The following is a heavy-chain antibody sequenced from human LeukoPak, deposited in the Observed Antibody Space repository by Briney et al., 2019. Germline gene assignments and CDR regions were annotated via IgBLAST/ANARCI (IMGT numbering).Heavy chain of an antibody. CDR1: GFTFSSYE. J-gene: IGHJ4*02. Sequence: GGSLRLSCAASGFTFSSYEMNWVRQAPGKGLEWVSYISSSGSTIYYADSVKGRFTISRDNAKNSLYLQMNSLRAEDTAVYYCARDRRVRYLDYWGQGNLVTVSS. D-gene: IGHD3-10*01. V-gene: IGHV3-48*03. CDR2: ISSSGSTI. CDR3: ARDRRVRYLDY.